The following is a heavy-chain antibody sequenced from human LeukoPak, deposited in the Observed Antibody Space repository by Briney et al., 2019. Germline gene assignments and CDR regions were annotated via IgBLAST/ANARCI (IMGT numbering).Heavy chain of an antibody. CDR2: IKQDGSEK. CDR1: GFTFSSYW. D-gene: IGHD2-2*01. Sequence: GGSLRLSCAASGFTFSSYWMSWVRQAPGKGLEWVANIKQDGSEKYYVDSVKGRFTISRDNAKNSLYLQMNSLRAEDTAVYYCARDSAAAIYYYYGMDVWGKGTTVTVSS. J-gene: IGHJ6*04. V-gene: IGHV3-7*01. CDR3: ARDSAAAIYYYYGMDV.